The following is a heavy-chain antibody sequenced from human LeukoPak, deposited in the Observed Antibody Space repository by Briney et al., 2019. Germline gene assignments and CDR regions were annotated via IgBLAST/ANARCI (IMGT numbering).Heavy chain of an antibody. CDR1: GYTFTGYY. J-gene: IGHJ4*02. V-gene: IGHV1-2*02. Sequence: ASVKVSCNASGYTFTGYYMHWVRQAPGQGLEWMGWMNPYSGGTNYAQKFQGRVTMTRDTPISTAYMELRRLSSDDTAIYYCARPYCNGGSRHDYFDYWGQGTLVSVSS. D-gene: IGHD2-15*01. CDR3: ARPYCNGGSRHDYFDY. CDR2: MNPYSGGT.